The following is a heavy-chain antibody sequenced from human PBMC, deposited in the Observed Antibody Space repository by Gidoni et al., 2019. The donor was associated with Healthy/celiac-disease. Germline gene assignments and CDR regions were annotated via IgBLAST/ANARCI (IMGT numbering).Heavy chain of an antibody. CDR1: GFTFSSYA. J-gene: IGHJ4*02. Sequence: QVQLVESGGGVVQPGRSLRLSCAASGFTFSSYAMHWVRPAPGKGLEWVAVISYDGSNKYYADSVKGRFTSSRDNSKNTLYLQMNSLRAEDTAVYYCARGLVEEGCSGGSCWLREPLFRYWGQGTLVTVSS. D-gene: IGHD2-15*01. CDR2: ISYDGSNK. V-gene: IGHV3-30-3*01. CDR3: ARGLVEEGCSGGSCWLREPLFRY.